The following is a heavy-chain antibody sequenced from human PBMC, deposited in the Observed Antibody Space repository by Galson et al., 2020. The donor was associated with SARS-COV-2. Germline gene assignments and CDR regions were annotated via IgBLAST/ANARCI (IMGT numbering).Heavy chain of an antibody. CDR3: ARQGDVLRGDDGGWFDP. Sequence: SETLSLTCTVSGGSISSSSYYWGWIRQPPGKGLEWIGSIYYSGSTYYNPSLKSRVTISVDTSKNQFSLKLSSVTAADTAVYYCARQGDVLRGDDGGWFDPWGQGTLVTVSS. CDR2: IYYSGST. V-gene: IGHV4-39*01. CDR1: GGSISSSSYY. J-gene: IGHJ5*02. D-gene: IGHD4-17*01.